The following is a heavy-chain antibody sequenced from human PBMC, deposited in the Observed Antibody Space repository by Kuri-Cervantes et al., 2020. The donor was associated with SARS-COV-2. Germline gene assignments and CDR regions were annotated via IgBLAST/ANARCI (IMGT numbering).Heavy chain of an antibody. J-gene: IGHJ4*02. CDR2: IYYSGST. D-gene: IGHD3-22*01. CDR3: ARVYYDSSGYCEVRYFDY. CDR1: GGSISSYY. Sequence: GSLRLSCTVSGGSISSYYWSWIRQPPGKGLEWIGYIYYSGSTNYNPSLKSRVTISVDTSKNQFSLKLSSVTAADTAVYYCARVYYDSSGYCEVRYFDYWGQGTLVTVSS. V-gene: IGHV4-59*01.